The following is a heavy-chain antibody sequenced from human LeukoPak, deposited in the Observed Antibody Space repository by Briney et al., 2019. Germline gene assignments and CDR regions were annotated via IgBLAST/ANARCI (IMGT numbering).Heavy chain of an antibody. Sequence: ASVKVSCKVSGYTFTDYYMHWVQQAPGKGLEWMGLVDPEDGETIYAEKFQGRVTITADTSKDTAYMELSSLRSEDTAVYYCATVRRTSPNWFDPWGQGTLVTVSS. CDR1: GYTFTDYY. J-gene: IGHJ5*02. D-gene: IGHD1-14*01. CDR2: VDPEDGET. V-gene: IGHV1-69-2*01. CDR3: ATVRRTSPNWFDP.